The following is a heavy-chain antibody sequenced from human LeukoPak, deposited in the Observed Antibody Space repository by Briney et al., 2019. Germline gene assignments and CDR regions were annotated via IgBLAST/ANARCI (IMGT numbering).Heavy chain of an antibody. D-gene: IGHD5-12*01. V-gene: IGHV3-23*01. CDR1: GFTFSSYG. CDR2: ISDSGGST. CDR3: AEGGYDQDFDY. Sequence: GRSLRLSCAASGFTFSSYGMHWVRQAPGKGLEWVSAISDSGGSTYYADSVKGRFTISRDNSKNTLYLQMNSLRAEDTAVYYCAEGGYDQDFDYWGQGTLVTVSS. J-gene: IGHJ4*02.